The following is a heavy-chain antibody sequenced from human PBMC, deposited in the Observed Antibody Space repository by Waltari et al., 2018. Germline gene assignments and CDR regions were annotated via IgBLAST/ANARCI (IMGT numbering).Heavy chain of an antibody. Sequence: QVQLVQSGAEVKKPGSSVKVSCKASGGTFSSYTISWVRQAPGQGLEWMGRFIPYLGIANSAQKFQCRVTITADKSTSTAYMELSSLRSEDTAVYYCARVGEVFDYWGQGTLVTVSS. CDR2: FIPYLGIA. CDR3: ARVGEVFDY. D-gene: IGHD3-16*01. J-gene: IGHJ4*02. CDR1: GGTFSSYT. V-gene: IGHV1-69*02.